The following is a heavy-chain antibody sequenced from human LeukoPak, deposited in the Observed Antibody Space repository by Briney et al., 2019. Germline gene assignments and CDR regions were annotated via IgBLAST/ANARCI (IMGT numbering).Heavy chain of an antibody. CDR2: IYSGGST. J-gene: IGHJ3*02. CDR1: GFTVSSNY. CDR3: AREIYCSASSCTGGVFDI. Sequence: GGSLRLSCAASGFTVSSNYMSWVRQAPGKGLEWVSVIYSGGSTYYADSVKGRFTISRDNSRNTLYLQMNSLRVEDTAVYYCAREIYCSASSCTGGVFDIWGQGTMVTVSS. V-gene: IGHV3-53*01. D-gene: IGHD2-15*01.